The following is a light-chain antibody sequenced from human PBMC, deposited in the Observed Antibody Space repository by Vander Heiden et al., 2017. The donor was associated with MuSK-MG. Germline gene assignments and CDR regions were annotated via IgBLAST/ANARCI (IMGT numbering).Light chain of an antibody. Sequence: SYVLTQPPSVSVAPGPTATSTCGADNIGSNAVHWYQKRPGQAPVLLVHDDGVRPSGIPERFSGSNYAPTATLTISRVEAGDEADYYCQVWHSPSEHVVFGGGTKLTVL. CDR2: DDG. CDR1: NIGSNA. V-gene: IGLV3-21*02. CDR3: QVWHSPSEHVV. J-gene: IGLJ2*01.